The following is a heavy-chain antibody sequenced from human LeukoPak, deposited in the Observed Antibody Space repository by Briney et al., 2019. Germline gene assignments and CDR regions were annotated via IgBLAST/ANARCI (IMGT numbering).Heavy chain of an antibody. CDR2: INPNSGDT. J-gene: IGHJ4*02. V-gene: IGHV1-2*02. CDR3: ARIPYYDGGHYYDDY. CDR1: GYSFIDFY. D-gene: IGHD3-22*01. Sequence: ASVKVSCKASGYSFIDFYIHFVRQAPGQGLEWMGWINPNSGDTKYAQTFQGRVTMSGDTSISTAYMELSSLTIDDTAVYYCARIPYYDGGHYYDDYWGQGTLVTVSS.